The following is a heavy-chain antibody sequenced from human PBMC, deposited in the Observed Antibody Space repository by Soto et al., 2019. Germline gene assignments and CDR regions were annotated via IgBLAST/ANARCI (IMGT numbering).Heavy chain of an antibody. CDR3: AKGSSSWYGKDWFDP. Sequence: GGSLRLSCSASVFTFSSYAMSWVRQAPGKGLEWVSAISGSGGSTYYADSVKGRFTISRDNSKNTLYLQMNSLRAEDTAVYYCAKGSSSWYGKDWFDPWGQGTLVTVSS. V-gene: IGHV3-23*01. CDR2: ISGSGGST. D-gene: IGHD6-13*01. CDR1: VFTFSSYA. J-gene: IGHJ5*02.